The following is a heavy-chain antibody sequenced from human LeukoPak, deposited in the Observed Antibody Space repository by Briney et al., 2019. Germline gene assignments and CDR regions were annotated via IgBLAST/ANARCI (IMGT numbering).Heavy chain of an antibody. V-gene: IGHV3-30-3*01. CDR2: ISYDGSNK. Sequence: GRSLRLSCAASGFTFSSYAMHRVRQAPGKGLEWVAVISYDGSNKYYADSVKGRFTISRDNSKNTLYLQMNSLRAEDTAVYYCARDGSRRNNGSGSRYFDYWGQGTLVTVSS. D-gene: IGHD3-10*01. CDR3: ARDGSRRNNGSGSRYFDY. CDR1: GFTFSSYA. J-gene: IGHJ4*02.